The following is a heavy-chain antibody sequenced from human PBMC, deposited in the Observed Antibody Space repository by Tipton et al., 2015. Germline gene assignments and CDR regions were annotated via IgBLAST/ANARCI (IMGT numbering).Heavy chain of an antibody. Sequence: TLSLTCSVSSDSISKYYWSWIRQPPGKELEWIGYIQYSGSTNYNPSLKSRVTISVDTSKNQFSLKLSSVTAADTAVYYCARVPTTVTTYFDYWGQGTLVIVSA. CDR2: IQYSGST. V-gene: IGHV4-59*12. D-gene: IGHD4-17*01. CDR1: SDSISKYY. CDR3: ARVPTTVTTYFDY. J-gene: IGHJ4*02.